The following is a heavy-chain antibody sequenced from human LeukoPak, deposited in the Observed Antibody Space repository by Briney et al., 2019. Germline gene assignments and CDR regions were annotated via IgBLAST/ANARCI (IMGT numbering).Heavy chain of an antibody. Sequence: GGSLRLSCAASGFTFRTSGMSWVRQAPGKGLEWVSAISGSGVSTYYADSVRGRFTISRDNSRSMVWLQMNSLTAEDTAMYYCGRDLNWGAFDIRGLGTLVTVSS. CDR2: ISGSGVST. CDR3: GRDLNWGAFDI. V-gene: IGHV3-23*01. CDR1: GFTFRTSG. D-gene: IGHD7-27*01. J-gene: IGHJ3*02.